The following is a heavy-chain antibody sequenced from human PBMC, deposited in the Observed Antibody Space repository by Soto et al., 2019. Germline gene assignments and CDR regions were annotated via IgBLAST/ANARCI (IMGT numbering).Heavy chain of an antibody. Sequence: SGGSLRLSCAASGFTFSSYAMSWVRQAPGKGLEWVSAISGSGGSTYYADSVKGRFTISRDNSKNTLYLQMNSLRAEDTAVYYCAKDLRRGRSSYPNYAFDIWGQGTMVTVSS. V-gene: IGHV3-23*01. D-gene: IGHD1-26*01. J-gene: IGHJ3*02. CDR3: AKDLRRGRSSYPNYAFDI. CDR2: ISGSGGST. CDR1: GFTFSSYA.